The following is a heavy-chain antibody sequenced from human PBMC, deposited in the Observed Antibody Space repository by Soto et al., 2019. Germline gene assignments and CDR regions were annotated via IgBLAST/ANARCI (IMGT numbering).Heavy chain of an antibody. J-gene: IGHJ6*03. CDR2: ISAYNGNT. V-gene: IGHV1-18*01. Sequence: ASVKVSCKASGYTFTSYGISWVRQAPGQGLEWMGWISAYNGNTNYAQKLQGRVTMTTDTSTSTAYMELRSLRSDDTAVYYCARDLRKGDYYYYYMDVWGKGTTVTVSS. CDR3: ARDLRKGDYYYYYMDV. CDR1: GYTFTSYG.